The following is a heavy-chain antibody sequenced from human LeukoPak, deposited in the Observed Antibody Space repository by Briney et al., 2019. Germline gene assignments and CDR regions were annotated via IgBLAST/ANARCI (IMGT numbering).Heavy chain of an antibody. V-gene: IGHV3-43D*03. J-gene: IGHJ5*02. CDR3: AKDMAAAGTGWFDP. CDR1: GFTFDDYA. D-gene: IGHD6-13*01. CDR2: ISWGGGST. Sequence: GGSLRLSCAASGFTFDDYAMHWVRQAPGKGLEWVSLISWGGGSTYYADSVKGRFTISRDNSKNSLYLQMNSLRAEDTALYYCAKDMAAAGTGWFDPWGQGTLVTVSS.